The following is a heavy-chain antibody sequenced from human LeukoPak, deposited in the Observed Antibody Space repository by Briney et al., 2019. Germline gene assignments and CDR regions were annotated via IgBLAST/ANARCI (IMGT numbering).Heavy chain of an antibody. CDR2: IYSGGST. D-gene: IGHD4-17*01. CDR3: ARDLNYGDYDYYYYGMDV. CDR1: GFTVSTNY. J-gene: IGHJ6*02. V-gene: IGHV3-66*01. Sequence: GRSLRLSCAASGFTVSTNYMSWVRQAPGKGLEWVSVIYSGGSTYYADSVKGRFTISRDNSKNTLYLQMNSLRAEDTAVYYCARDLNYGDYDYYYYGMDVWGQGTTVTVSS.